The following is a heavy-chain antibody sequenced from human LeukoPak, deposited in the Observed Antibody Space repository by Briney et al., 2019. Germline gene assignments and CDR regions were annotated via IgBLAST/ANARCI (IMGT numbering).Heavy chain of an antibody. V-gene: IGHV3-30*18. CDR3: AKRRGVYDFWSGYYTFDY. CDR2: ISYDGSNK. CDR1: GFSFSTYG. Sequence: QPGRSLRLSCVGSGFSFSTYGMHWVRRAPGKGLEWVAVISYDGSNKYYADSVKGRFTISRDNSKNTLYLQMNSLRAEDTAVYYCAKRRGVYDFWSGYYTFDYWGQGTLVTVSS. D-gene: IGHD3-3*01. J-gene: IGHJ4*02.